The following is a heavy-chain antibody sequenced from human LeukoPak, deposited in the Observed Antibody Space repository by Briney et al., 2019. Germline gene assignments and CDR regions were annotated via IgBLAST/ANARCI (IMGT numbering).Heavy chain of an antibody. J-gene: IGHJ4*02. D-gene: IGHD5-12*01. CDR2: ISSSSSTI. Sequence: PGGSLRLSCAASGFTFSSYSMNWVRQAPGKGLEWVSYISSSSSTIYYADSVKGRFTISRDNAKDSLYLQMNSLRAEDTAVYYCARDGPNSGYDWGLDYWGQGTLVTVSS. V-gene: IGHV3-48*01. CDR1: GFTFSSYS. CDR3: ARDGPNSGYDWGLDY.